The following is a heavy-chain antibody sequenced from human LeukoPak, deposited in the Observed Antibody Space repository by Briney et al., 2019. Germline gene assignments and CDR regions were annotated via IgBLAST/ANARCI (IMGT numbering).Heavy chain of an antibody. D-gene: IGHD6-6*01. V-gene: IGHV4-4*09. Sequence: SETLSLTCTVSGGSISSYYWSWIRQPPGKGLEWIGYIYTSGSTNYNPSLKSRVTISVDTSKNQFSLGLSSVTAADTAVYYCARHVGSSSLIFDYWGQGTLVTVSS. J-gene: IGHJ4*02. CDR3: ARHVGSSSLIFDY. CDR1: GGSISSYY. CDR2: IYTSGST.